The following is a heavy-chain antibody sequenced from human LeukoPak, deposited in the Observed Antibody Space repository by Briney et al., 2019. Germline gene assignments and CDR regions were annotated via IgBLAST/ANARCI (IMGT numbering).Heavy chain of an antibody. V-gene: IGHV1-8*03. CDR2: MNPNSGNT. J-gene: IGHJ4*02. CDR3: AILGGATAYFDY. D-gene: IGHD1-26*01. CDR1: GYTFTSYD. Sequence: GASVKVSCKASGYTFTSYDINRVRQATGQGLEWMGWMNPNSGNTGYAQKFQGRVTITRNTSISTAYMELSSLRSEDTAVYYCAILGGATAYFDYWGQGTLVTVSS.